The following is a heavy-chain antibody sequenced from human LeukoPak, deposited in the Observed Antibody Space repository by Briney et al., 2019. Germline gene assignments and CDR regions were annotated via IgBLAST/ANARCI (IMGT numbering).Heavy chain of an antibody. CDR2: IYYSGST. J-gene: IGHJ5*02. CDR1: GGSISSYY. V-gene: IGHV4-59*12. Sequence: PSETLSLTCTVSGGSISSYYWSWIRQPPGKGLEWIGYIYYSGSTNYNPSLKSRVTISVDTSKNQFSLKLSSVTAADTAVYYCARVHSSSWYKGYNWFDPWGQGTLVTVSS. D-gene: IGHD6-13*01. CDR3: ARVHSSSWYKGYNWFDP.